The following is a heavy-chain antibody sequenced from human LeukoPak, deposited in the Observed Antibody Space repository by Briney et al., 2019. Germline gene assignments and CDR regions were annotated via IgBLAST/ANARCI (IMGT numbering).Heavy chain of an antibody. CDR2: IYYSGST. V-gene: IGHV4-39*07. CDR1: GGSISSSSYY. CDR3: ARVGSMLDQDSYGLDAFDI. D-gene: IGHD5-18*01. J-gene: IGHJ3*02. Sequence: SETLSLTCTVSGGSISSSSYYWGWIRQPPGKGLEWIGSIYYSGSTYYNPSLKSRVTISVDTSENQFSLKLSSVTAADTAVYYCARVGSMLDQDSYGLDAFDIWGQGTMVTVSS.